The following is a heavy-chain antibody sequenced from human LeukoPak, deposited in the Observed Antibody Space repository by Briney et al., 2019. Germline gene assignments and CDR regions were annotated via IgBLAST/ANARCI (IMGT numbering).Heavy chain of an antibody. V-gene: IGHV4-39*01. Sequence: SETLSLTCAVSGGSVTNPYYYWGWVRQPPEKGLEWIGSIYYSGSTYYNPSLQSRVSISVDTSKNQFSLKLRSVSAADTAIYYCARLYGDYVNFDSWGQGTRVTVSS. CDR2: IYYSGST. J-gene: IGHJ4*02. CDR1: GGSVTNPYYY. D-gene: IGHD4-17*01. CDR3: ARLYGDYVNFDS.